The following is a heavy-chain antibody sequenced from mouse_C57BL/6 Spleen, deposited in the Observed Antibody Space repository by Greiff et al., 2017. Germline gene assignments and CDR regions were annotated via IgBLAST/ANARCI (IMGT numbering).Heavy chain of an antibody. V-gene: IGHV1-55*01. CDR3: ARRGDYDYVYAMDY. Sequence: QVQLQQSGAELVKPGASVKMSCKASGYTFTSYWITWVKQRPGQGLEWIGDIYPGSGSTNYNEKFKGKATLTVDTSSSTAYMQLSSLTSEDSAVYYCARRGDYDYVYAMDYWGQGTSVTVSS. J-gene: IGHJ4*01. CDR1: GYTFTSYW. D-gene: IGHD2-4*01. CDR2: IYPGSGST.